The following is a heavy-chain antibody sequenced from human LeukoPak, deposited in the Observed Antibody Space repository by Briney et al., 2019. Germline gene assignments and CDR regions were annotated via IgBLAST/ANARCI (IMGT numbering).Heavy chain of an antibody. D-gene: IGHD6-13*01. Sequence: PSETLSLTCTVSGASISTSCLSWIRQPAGRGLEWIGRIYNSGITNYNPSLKSRVTMSVDTSKSQFSLKLSSVTAADTAVYYCAKEGAAPGPDFDYWGQGILVTVSS. V-gene: IGHV4-4*07. CDR2: IYNSGIT. J-gene: IGHJ4*02. CDR3: AKEGAAPGPDFDY. CDR1: GASISTSC.